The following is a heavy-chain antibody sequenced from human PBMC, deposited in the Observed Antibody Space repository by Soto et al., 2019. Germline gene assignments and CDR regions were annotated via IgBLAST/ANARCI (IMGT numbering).Heavy chain of an antibody. CDR1: GGSISTYY. CDR3: ARGIAAAGITFDY. CDR2: IYYSGNT. J-gene: IGHJ4*02. V-gene: IGHV4-59*01. D-gene: IGHD6-13*01. Sequence: PSETLSLTCTVSGGSISTYYWSWIRQPPGKGLEWIGYIYYSGNTNYNPSLKSRVTMSVDMSKNRFSLNLSSVTAADTAVYQCARGIAAAGITFDYWGQGALVTVSS.